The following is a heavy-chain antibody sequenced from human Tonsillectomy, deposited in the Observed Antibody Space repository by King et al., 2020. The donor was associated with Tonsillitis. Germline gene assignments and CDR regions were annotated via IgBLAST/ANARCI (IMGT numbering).Heavy chain of an antibody. CDR3: ASSDCSDNSCYSSWFDP. CDR2: ISYSGTT. Sequence: QLQLQESGPGLVKPSETLSLTCTVSGGSISSYYWSWIRQPPGKGLEWIGYISYSGTTNYNHSLKSRVTISLDTSKNHFSLKLSSVTAADTAVYYCASSDCSDNSCYSSWFDPWGQGTLVTVSS. CDR1: GGSISSYY. J-gene: IGHJ5*02. V-gene: IGHV4-59*01. D-gene: IGHD2-15*01.